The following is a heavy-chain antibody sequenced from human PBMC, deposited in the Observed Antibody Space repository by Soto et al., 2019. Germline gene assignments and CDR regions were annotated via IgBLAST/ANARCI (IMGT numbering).Heavy chain of an antibody. Sequence: SETLSLTCPVAGGSISSGVYYWSWIRQHPGKGLEWIGYIYYSGSTYYNPSLKSRVTISVDTSKNQFSLKLSSVTAADTAVYYCARDRVSGWRQGLYYYYMDVWGKGTTVTVSS. CDR2: IYYSGST. J-gene: IGHJ6*03. D-gene: IGHD3-10*01. V-gene: IGHV4-31*03. CDR3: ARDRVSGWRQGLYYYYMDV. CDR1: GGSISSGVYY.